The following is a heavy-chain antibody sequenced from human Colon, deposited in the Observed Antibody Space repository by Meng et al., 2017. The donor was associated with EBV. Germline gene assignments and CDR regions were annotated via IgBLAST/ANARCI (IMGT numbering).Heavy chain of an antibody. Sequence: QVDFRASGPALVKPSQHLSLTCAVSGDSITGHNWWAWVRQPPGKGLEWIGEIPHRGSSAYNPSLKSRVSMSIDKSKNQFSPKLTSVTAADTVVYHCLRGSGGSVWGQGTLVTVSS. D-gene: IGHD3-10*01. V-gene: IGHV4-4*02. CDR2: IPHRGSS. CDR3: LRGSGGSV. CDR1: GDSITGHNW. J-gene: IGHJ1*01.